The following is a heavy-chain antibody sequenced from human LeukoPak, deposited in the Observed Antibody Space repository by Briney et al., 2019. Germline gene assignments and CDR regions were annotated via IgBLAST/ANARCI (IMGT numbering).Heavy chain of an antibody. CDR1: GFTFSSYG. Sequence: QAGGSLRLSCAASGFTFSSYGMHWVRQAPGKGLEWVAIISYDGSNKNYADSVKGRFTVSRDNSKNTVNLQMNSLRPEDTAVYYCAKGDYYDSNGYFDYFDYWGQGTLVTVSS. CDR3: AKGDYYDSNGYFDYFDY. V-gene: IGHV3-30*18. CDR2: ISYDGSNK. D-gene: IGHD3-22*01. J-gene: IGHJ4*02.